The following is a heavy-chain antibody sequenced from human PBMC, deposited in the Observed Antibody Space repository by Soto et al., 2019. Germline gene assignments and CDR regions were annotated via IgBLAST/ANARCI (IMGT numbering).Heavy chain of an antibody. D-gene: IGHD3-3*01. CDR2: ISSSSSYI. J-gene: IGHJ6*02. Sequence: GSLSLSCAASGFTFSCYSMNWVRQAPGKGLERVSSISSSSSYIYYADSVKGRFTISRDNAKNSLYLQMNSLRAEDTAVYYCARGYQSGYPFHYYYGMDVWGQGTTVTVSS. CDR3: ARGYQSGYPFHYYYGMDV. V-gene: IGHV3-21*01. CDR1: GFTFSCYS.